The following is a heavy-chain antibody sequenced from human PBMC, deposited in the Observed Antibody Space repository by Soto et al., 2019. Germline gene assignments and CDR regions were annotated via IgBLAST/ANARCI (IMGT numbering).Heavy chain of an antibody. Sequence: GESLKISCAASGFTFSSYAMSWVRQAPGKGLEWVSAISGSGGSTYYADSVKGRFTISRDNSKNTLYLQMNSLRAEDTAVYYCAKDASSEGYTLYYYYYYYMDVWGKGTTVTVSS. V-gene: IGHV3-23*01. J-gene: IGHJ6*03. CDR1: GFTFSSYA. CDR3: AKDASSEGYTLYYYYYYYMDV. D-gene: IGHD6-13*01. CDR2: ISGSGGST.